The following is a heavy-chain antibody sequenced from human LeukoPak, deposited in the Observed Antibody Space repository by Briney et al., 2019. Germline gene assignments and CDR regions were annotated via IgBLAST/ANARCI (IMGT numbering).Heavy chain of an antibody. CDR3: ARLAATGTRRFDY. J-gene: IGHJ4*02. D-gene: IGHD6-13*01. V-gene: IGHV4-39*07. CDR1: GGSISSSNFY. Sequence: SETLSLTCTVSGGSISSSNFYWGWIRQPPGKGLEWIGSIYYSGSTYYNPSLKSRVSISVDTSKNQFSLKLSSVTAADTAVYYCARLAATGTRRFDYWGQGTLVTVSS. CDR2: IYYSGST.